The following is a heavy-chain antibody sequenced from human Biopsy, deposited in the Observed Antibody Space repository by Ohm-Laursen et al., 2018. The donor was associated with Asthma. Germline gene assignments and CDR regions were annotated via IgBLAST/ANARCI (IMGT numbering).Heavy chain of an antibody. D-gene: IGHD3-3*01. V-gene: IGHV1-69*06. CDR3: ARAVTILQEWSGGMDV. CDR1: GDSFSIYT. CDR2: LSPMIGRA. J-gene: IGHJ6*02. Sequence: SSVKVSCKTSGDSFSIYTYSWVRQAPGQGLEWMGGLSPMIGRANYAQKLQGRVTISADRSTSTAYMELSSLTIEDTAVYYCARAVTILQEWSGGMDVWGQGTTVTVPS.